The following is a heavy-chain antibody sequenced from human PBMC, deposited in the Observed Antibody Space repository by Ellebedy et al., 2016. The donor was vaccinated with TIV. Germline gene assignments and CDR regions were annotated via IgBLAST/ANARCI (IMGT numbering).Heavy chain of an antibody. CDR3: ARWGDYNWNEADY. CDR1: GYTFTSYG. Sequence: ASVKVSXKASGYTFTSYGISWVRQAPGQGLEWMGWISAYNGNTNYAQKLQGRVTMTTDTSTSTDYMELRSLRSDDTAVYYCARWGDYNWNEADYWGQGTLVTVSS. J-gene: IGHJ4*02. CDR2: ISAYNGNT. V-gene: IGHV1-18*04. D-gene: IGHD1-20*01.